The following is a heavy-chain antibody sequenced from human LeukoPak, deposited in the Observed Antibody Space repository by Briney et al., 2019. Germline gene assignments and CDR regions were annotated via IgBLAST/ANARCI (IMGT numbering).Heavy chain of an antibody. Sequence: PGGSLRLSCAASGFNFNNYWMTWVRQAPGKGLEWVANINQDGTQKYFVDSVKGRFTISRDNAKNSLYLQMNSLRAEDTAVYYCAELGITMIGGVWGKGTTVTISS. CDR1: GFNFNNYW. CDR3: AELGITMIGGV. D-gene: IGHD3-10*02. V-gene: IGHV3-7*01. CDR2: INQDGTQK. J-gene: IGHJ6*04.